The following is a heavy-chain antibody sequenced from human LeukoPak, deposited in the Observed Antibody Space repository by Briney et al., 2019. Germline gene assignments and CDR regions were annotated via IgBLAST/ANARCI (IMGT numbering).Heavy chain of an antibody. CDR3: ARDRYDYVWGSYRLDAFDI. CDR2: INPNNGGT. Sequence: ASVKVSCKASGYTFTGYYMHWVRQAPGQGLEWMGWINPNNGGTNYAQKFQGRVTMTRDTSISTAYMELSRLRSDDTAVYYCARDRYDYVWGSYRLDAFDIWGQGTMVTVSS. V-gene: IGHV1-2*02. D-gene: IGHD3-16*02. J-gene: IGHJ3*02. CDR1: GYTFTGYY.